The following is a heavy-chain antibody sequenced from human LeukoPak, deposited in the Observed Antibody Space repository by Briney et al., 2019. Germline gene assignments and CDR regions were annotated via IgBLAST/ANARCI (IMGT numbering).Heavy chain of an antibody. CDR1: GFLFSDFIDHT. J-gene: IGHJ4*02. V-gene: IGHV3-21*01. CDR3: AREFSVVGNFDC. Sequence: GGSLRLSCADSGFLFSDFIDHTMVWVRQAPGKGLEWVSYISSSSTSISYADSVRGRFSISRDNAQRSLYLHMNSLRDEDTAVYYCAREFSVVGNFDCWGQGTLVFVSS. CDR2: ISSSSTSI. D-gene: IGHD2-21*01.